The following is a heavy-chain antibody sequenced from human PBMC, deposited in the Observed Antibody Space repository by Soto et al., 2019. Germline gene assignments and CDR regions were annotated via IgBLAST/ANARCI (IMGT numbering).Heavy chain of an antibody. CDR1: GFTFSSYS. J-gene: IGHJ6*02. D-gene: IGHD1-20*01. CDR3: ARDHIWITYGMDV. CDR2: ISSSSYI. V-gene: IGHV3-21*01. Sequence: PGGSLRLSCAASGFTFSSYSMNWVRQAPGKGLEWVSSISSSSYIYYADSVKGRFTISRDNAKNSLYLQMNSLRAEDTAVYYCARDHIWITYGMDVWGQGTTVTVSS.